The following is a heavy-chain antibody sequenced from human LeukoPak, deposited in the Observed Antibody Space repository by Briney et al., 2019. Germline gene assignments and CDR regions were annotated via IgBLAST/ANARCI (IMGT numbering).Heavy chain of an antibody. CDR1: GGSISSSSYY. D-gene: IGHD2-2*01. CDR3: AGIGGRGYCSSTSCPQVFYYYYYYGMDV. CDR2: IYYSGST. J-gene: IGHJ6*02. Sequence: SETLSLTCTVSGGSISSSSYYWGWIRQPPGKGLEWIGSIYYSGSTYYNPSLKSRVTISVDTSKNQFSLKLSSVTAADTALYYCAGIGGRGYCSSTSCPQVFYYYYYYGMDVWGHGTTVTVSS. V-gene: IGHV4-39*01.